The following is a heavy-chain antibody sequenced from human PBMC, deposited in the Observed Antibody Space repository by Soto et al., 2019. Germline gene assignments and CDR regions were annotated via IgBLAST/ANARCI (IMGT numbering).Heavy chain of an antibody. Sequence: GASVKVSCKASGYTFTGYYMHWVRQAPGQGLEWMGWINPSSGGTNYAQKCQDRVTMTRDTSISTAYMELSRLRSDDTAVYYCATKMETIFGVGHTQDFDIWGQGTMVTVSS. CDR1: GYTFTGYY. J-gene: IGHJ3*02. CDR3: ATKMETIFGVGHTQDFDI. CDR2: INPSSGGT. D-gene: IGHD3-3*01. V-gene: IGHV1-2*02.